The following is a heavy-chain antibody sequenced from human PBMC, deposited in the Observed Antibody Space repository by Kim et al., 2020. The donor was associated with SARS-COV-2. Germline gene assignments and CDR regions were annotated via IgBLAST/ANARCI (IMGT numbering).Heavy chain of an antibody. V-gene: IGHV1-2*02. CDR2: INPNSGGT. Sequence: ASVKVSCKASGYTFTGYYMHWVRQAPGQGLEWMGWINPNSGGTNYAQKFQGRVTMTRDTSISTAYMELSRLRSDDTAVYYCARDLYGSGSYYYYYYGMDVWGQGTTVTVSS. CDR3: ARDLYGSGSYYYYYYGMDV. J-gene: IGHJ6*02. D-gene: IGHD3-10*01. CDR1: GYTFTGYY.